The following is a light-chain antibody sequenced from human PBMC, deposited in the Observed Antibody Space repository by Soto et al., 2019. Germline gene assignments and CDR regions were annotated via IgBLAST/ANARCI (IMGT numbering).Light chain of an antibody. V-gene: IGLV2-14*01. Sequence: QSVLTQPASVSGSPGQSITISCTGTSSDVGGYNYVSWYQQYPGKAPKLMIYDVSNRPSGVSNRFSGSKSVNTASLTISGLQAEDEADYYCSSYTSSDSWVFGGGTQLTVL. CDR1: SSDVGGYNY. CDR3: SSYTSSDSWV. CDR2: DVS. J-gene: IGLJ3*02.